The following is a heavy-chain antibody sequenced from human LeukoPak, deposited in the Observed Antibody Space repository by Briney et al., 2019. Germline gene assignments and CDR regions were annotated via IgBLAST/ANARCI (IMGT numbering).Heavy chain of an antibody. J-gene: IGHJ5*02. CDR1: VYTFTDFY. CDR2: INPNTGGS. V-gene: IGHV1-2*02. D-gene: IGHD4-17*01. Sequence: ASVKVSCKASVYTFTDFYIHWVPQAPGQGLEWVGWINPNTGGSNYEQKFQGRIILTRDTSISTAYMELNRLRFDDTALYYCARLSTVNSRDWSDPWGQGTLVTVSS. CDR3: ARLSTVNSRDWSDP.